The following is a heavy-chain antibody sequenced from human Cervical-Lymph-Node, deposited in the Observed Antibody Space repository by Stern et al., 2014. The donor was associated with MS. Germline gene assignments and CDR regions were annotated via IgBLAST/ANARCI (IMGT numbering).Heavy chain of an antibody. J-gene: IGHJ4*02. CDR1: GYTFTSYY. CDR2: INPSGGGT. V-gene: IGHV1-46*01. CDR3: ARGSGTRRDHSADY. Sequence: FQLVQSGAEVKKPGASMKVSCKASGYTFTSYYMHWVRQAPGQGLECMGIINPSGGGTSYAQKFQGRVTMTRDTSTTTVYMELSSLRSEDTAVYYCARGSGTRRDHSADYWGQGTLVTVSS. D-gene: IGHD1-1*01.